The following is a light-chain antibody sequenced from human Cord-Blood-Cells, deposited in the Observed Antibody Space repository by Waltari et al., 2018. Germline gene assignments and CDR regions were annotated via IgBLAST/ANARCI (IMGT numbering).Light chain of an antibody. J-gene: IGKJ2*01. CDR3: QQYNSYST. CDR1: QSISSW. V-gene: IGKV1-5*01. Sequence: DIQMTQSPSTLSASVGDRVTRTCRASQSISSWLAWYKQKPGKATKLLIYDASSLESGVPSRFSGSGSGTEVTLTISSLQPDDFATYYCQQYNSYSTFGQGTKLEIK. CDR2: DAS.